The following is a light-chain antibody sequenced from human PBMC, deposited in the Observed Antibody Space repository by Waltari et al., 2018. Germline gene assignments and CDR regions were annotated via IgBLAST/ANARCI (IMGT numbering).Light chain of an antibody. CDR3: QVCDNDSDHVV. Sequence: SYVVTQAPSVSLAPGQTARITCVADKIVSKSVHWYLQRPGEAPLLVVFDDNKRPSGIPDRRSGTNSGTTAPLIISRVEAGDEADYFCQVCDNDSDHVVFGGGTKLTVL. J-gene: IGLJ2*01. CDR1: KIVSKS. V-gene: IGLV3-21*02. CDR2: DDN.